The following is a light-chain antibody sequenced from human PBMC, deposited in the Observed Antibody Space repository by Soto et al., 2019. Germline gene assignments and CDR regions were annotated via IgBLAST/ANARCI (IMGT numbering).Light chain of an antibody. CDR1: QTISSS. J-gene: IGKJ2*01. CDR3: QQYDSYSPYT. V-gene: IGKV1-5*03. CDR2: KAS. Sequence: DIQMTQFPPTLSASIGDRVTITCRASQTISSSLAWYQQKPGKAPKHLIYKASTLETGVPSRFSGSGSGTEFTLTISSLQPDDFATYYCQQYDSYSPYTFGQGTRLELK.